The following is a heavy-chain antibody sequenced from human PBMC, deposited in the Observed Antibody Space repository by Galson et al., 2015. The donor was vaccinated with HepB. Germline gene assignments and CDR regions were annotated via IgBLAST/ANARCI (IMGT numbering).Heavy chain of an antibody. J-gene: IGHJ4*02. CDR1: GGSFSGYY. D-gene: IGHD2-15*01. Sequence: ETLSLTCAVYGGSFSGYYWSWIRQPPGKGLEWIGEINHSGSTNYNPSLKSRVNISVDTSKNQFSLKLSSVTAADTAVYYCASREGGSEIDYWGQGTLVTVSS. V-gene: IGHV4-34*01. CDR3: ASREGGSEIDY. CDR2: INHSGST.